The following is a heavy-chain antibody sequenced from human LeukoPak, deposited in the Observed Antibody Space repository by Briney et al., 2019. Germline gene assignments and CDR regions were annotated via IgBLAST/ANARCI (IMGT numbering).Heavy chain of an antibody. CDR2: IYTSGST. Sequence: SETLSLTCTVSGGSISSHFWSWIRQPAGKGLEWFGRIYTSGSTNYNPSLKSRVTISVDTSKNQFSLKLSSVTAADTAVYYCARVWGSRGAFDIWGQGTMVTVSS. V-gene: IGHV4-4*07. CDR3: ARVWGSRGAFDI. CDR1: GGSISSHF. J-gene: IGHJ3*02. D-gene: IGHD7-27*01.